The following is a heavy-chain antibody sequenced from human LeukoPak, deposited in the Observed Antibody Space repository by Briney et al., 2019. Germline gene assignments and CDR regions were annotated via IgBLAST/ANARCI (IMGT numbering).Heavy chain of an antibody. Sequence: GASVKVSCKASGYTFTSHDINWVRQATGQGLEWMGWVNPNSGNTGYAQKFQGRVTITRNNSISTVYMELSSLRSEDTAVYYCARRLGLRWDLQAFDIWGQGTMVTVPS. CDR2: VNPNSGNT. J-gene: IGHJ3*02. CDR1: GYTFTSHD. CDR3: ARRLGLRWDLQAFDI. V-gene: IGHV1-8*03. D-gene: IGHD4-23*01.